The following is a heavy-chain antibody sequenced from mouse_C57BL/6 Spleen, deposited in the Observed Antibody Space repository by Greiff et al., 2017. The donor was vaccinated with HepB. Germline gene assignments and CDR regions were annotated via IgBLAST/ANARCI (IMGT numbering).Heavy chain of an antibody. J-gene: IGHJ1*03. CDR3: ARFEDYYGSSSAYFDV. D-gene: IGHD1-1*01. Sequence: QVQLQQPGAELVKPGASVKMSCKASGYTFTSYWITWVKQRPGQGLEWIGDIYPGSGSTNYNEKFKSKATLTVDTSSSTAYMQLSSLTSEDSAVYYCARFEDYYGSSSAYFDVWGTGTPLTVSS. CDR2: IYPGSGST. CDR1: GYTFTSYW. V-gene: IGHV1-55*01.